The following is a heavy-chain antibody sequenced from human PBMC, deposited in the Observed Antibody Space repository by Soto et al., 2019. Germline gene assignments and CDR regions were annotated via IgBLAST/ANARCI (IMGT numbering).Heavy chain of an antibody. Sequence: QVHLVESGGGVVQPGRSLRLSCEGSGFSFSYYAMHWVRQAPGKGLEWVAIISYDGGNKYYADSVKGRLTISRDNSNSRLYLQMNSLRVEDTAVYYCVRDMYSNGSPHFEYWGQGTLVTVSS. J-gene: IGHJ4*02. D-gene: IGHD4-4*01. CDR1: GFSFSYYA. V-gene: IGHV3-30-3*01. CDR2: ISYDGGNK. CDR3: VRDMYSNGSPHFEY.